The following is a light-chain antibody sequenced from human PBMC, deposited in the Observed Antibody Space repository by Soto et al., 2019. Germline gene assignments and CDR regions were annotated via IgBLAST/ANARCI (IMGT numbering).Light chain of an antibody. CDR3: QYYNNWMT. Sequence: IVLTQSPGGLSLSPGERATRSCRASQSVSNNYLSWYQQKPCQATRLLNYGASNRATGVPARFSSSSSGTEFTLTISSLQSEDFSVYYCQYYNNWMTFGQGTRLEIK. V-gene: IGKV3-15*01. J-gene: IGKJ5*01. CDR2: GAS. CDR1: QSVSNN.